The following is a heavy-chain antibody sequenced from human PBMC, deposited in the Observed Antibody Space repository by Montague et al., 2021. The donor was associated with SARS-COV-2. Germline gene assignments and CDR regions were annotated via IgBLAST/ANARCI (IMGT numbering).Heavy chain of an antibody. CDR1: GFTFSSYA. CDR3: AKETAAIGNPLFDS. J-gene: IGHJ4*02. Sequence: SLRLSCAASGFTFSSYAMSWVRQAPGKGLEWVSGNVNNGRKSFYADSVKGRFVISRDNSDKMVYLQLNSLRAEDTAIYYCAKETAAIGNPLFDSWGQGTLITVSS. V-gene: IGHV3-23*01. D-gene: IGHD4-23*01. CDR2: NVNNGRKS.